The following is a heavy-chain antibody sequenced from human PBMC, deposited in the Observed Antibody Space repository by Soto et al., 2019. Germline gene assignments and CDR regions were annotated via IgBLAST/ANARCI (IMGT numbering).Heavy chain of an antibody. D-gene: IGHD2-21*02. V-gene: IGHV1-46*01. CDR1: GYTFTNYY. CDR2: INPSGGST. CDR3: ARRLAGVTAAMDY. Sequence: QVQLVQSGAEVKKPGASVKVSCKASGYTFTNYYMHWVRQAPGQGLEWMGIINPSGGSTSYAQKFQGRFTMTRDTSTSTVYMELSSLRSEDTAVYYCARRLAGVTAAMDYWGQGTLVTVSS. J-gene: IGHJ4*02.